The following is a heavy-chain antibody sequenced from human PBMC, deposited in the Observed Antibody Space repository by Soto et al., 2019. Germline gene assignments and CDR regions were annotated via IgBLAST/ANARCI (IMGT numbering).Heavy chain of an antibody. Sequence: QVQLVQSGAEVKTPGSSVNVSCKASGGTFSSYAISWVRQAPGQGLEWMGGIIPIFGTANYAQKFQGRVTITADESRSTAYMELSSLRSEDTAVYYCVRRNVWSGYYAYYYYCGMAVWGQGTTVPVSS. V-gene: IGHV1-69*01. CDR3: VRRNVWSGYYAYYYYCGMAV. D-gene: IGHD3-3*01. CDR2: IIPIFGTA. CDR1: GGTFSSYA. J-gene: IGHJ6*02.